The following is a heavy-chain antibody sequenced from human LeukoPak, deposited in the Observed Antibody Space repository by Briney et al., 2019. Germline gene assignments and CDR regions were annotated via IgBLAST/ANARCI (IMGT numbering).Heavy chain of an antibody. CDR1: GYTFTGYY. J-gene: IGHJ4*02. D-gene: IGHD2-21*02. Sequence: GPVKVSCKASGYTFTGYYMHWVRQAPGQGLEWMGWINPNSGGTNYAQKFQGRVTMTRDTSISTAYMELSRLRSDDTAVYYCARGAPGGYCGGDCYSRGEFYFDYWGQGTLVTVSS. CDR2: INPNSGGT. V-gene: IGHV1-2*02. CDR3: ARGAPGGYCGGDCYSRGEFYFDY.